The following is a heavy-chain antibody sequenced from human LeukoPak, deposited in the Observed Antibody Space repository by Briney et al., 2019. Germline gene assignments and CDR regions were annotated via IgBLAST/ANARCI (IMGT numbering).Heavy chain of an antibody. CDR1: GGTFSSYA. J-gene: IGHJ3*02. CDR2: IIPVFGTA. Sequence: ASVKVSCKASGGTFSSYAISWVRQAPGQGLEWMGGIIPVFGTANYAQKFQGRVTITTDESTSTAYMELSSLRSEDTAVYYCARTYYYDSSGYSPDDAFDIWGQGTMVTVSS. D-gene: IGHD3-22*01. V-gene: IGHV1-69*05. CDR3: ARTYYYDSSGYSPDDAFDI.